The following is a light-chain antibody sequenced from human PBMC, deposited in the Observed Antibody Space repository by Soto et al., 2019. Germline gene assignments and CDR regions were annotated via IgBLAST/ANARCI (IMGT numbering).Light chain of an antibody. CDR3: QKYNSALT. J-gene: IGKJ5*01. Sequence: DIQMTQSPSSLSASMGDRITITCRASQDISNYLAWYQQKPGKVPKLLIYSASTLQSGVPSRFSGSGSGTDFTLTISSLQPEDVATYFCQKYNSALTFGQGTRLEI. CDR1: QDISNY. V-gene: IGKV1-27*01. CDR2: SAS.